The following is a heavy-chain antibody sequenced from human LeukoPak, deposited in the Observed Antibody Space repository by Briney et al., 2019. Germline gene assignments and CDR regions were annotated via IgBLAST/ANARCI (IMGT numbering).Heavy chain of an antibody. D-gene: IGHD1-26*01. CDR1: GYTFTGYY. CDR2: INPNSGGT. CDR3: ARDGGATLIYNWFDP. Sequence: ASVKVSCKASGYTFTGYYMHWVRQAPGQGLEWMGRINPNSGGTNYAQKFQGRVTMTRDTSISTAYMGLSRLRSDDTAVYYCARDGGATLIYNWFDPWGQGTLVTVSS. V-gene: IGHV1-2*06. J-gene: IGHJ5*02.